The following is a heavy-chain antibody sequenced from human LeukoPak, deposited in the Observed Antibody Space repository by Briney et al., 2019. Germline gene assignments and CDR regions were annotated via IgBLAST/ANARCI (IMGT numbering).Heavy chain of an antibody. D-gene: IGHD6-19*01. CDR3: AREGSGWYFGY. CDR2: IIPTFGTA. J-gene: IGHJ4*02. CDR1: GGTFIIYA. V-gene: IGHV1-69*05. Sequence: SVRVSCKASGGTFIIYAISWVRQAPGQGLEWMGGIIPTFGTANYAQEFQGRVTITTDESTSTAYMELSSLRSEDTAVYYCAREGSGWYFGYWGQGTLVTVSS.